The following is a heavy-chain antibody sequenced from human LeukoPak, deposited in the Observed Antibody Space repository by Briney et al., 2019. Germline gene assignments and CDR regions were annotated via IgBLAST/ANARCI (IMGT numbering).Heavy chain of an antibody. CDR2: IYYSGST. Sequence: SETLSLTCTVSGASISSFYWSWIRQPPGKGLEWIGYIYYSGSTNYNPSLKSRVTISVDTSKNQFSLRLSSVTAADTAVYYCARHRYYYDSSGYYYQPWGQGTLVTVSS. J-gene: IGHJ5*02. CDR3: ARHRYYYDSSGYYYQP. V-gene: IGHV4-59*01. CDR1: GASISSFY. D-gene: IGHD3-22*01.